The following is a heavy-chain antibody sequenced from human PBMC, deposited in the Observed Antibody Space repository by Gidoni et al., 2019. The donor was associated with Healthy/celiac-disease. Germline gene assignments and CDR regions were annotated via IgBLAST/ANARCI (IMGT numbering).Heavy chain of an antibody. J-gene: IGHJ6*02. D-gene: IGHD4-17*01. CDR3: ARGRAYGDYLSYYYYGMDV. V-gene: IGHV1-69*01. CDR1: GGTFSSYA. CDR2: IIPSFGTA. Sequence: QVQLVQSGAEVKKPGSSVKVSCKAFGGTFSSYAISWVRQAPGQGLEWMGGIIPSFGTANYAQKFQGRVTITADESTSTAYMELSSLRSEDTAVYYCARGRAYGDYLSYYYYGMDVWGQGTTVTVSS.